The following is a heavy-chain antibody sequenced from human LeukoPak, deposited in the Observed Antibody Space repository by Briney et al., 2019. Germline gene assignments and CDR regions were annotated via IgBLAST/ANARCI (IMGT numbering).Heavy chain of an antibody. J-gene: IGHJ3*02. Sequence: SETLSLTCTVSGGSISSGGYYWSWIRQPPGKGLEWIGYIYHSGSTYYNPSLKSRVTISVDRSKNQFSLKLSSVTAADTAVYYCTNWNLYAFDIWGQGTMVTVSS. D-gene: IGHD1-7*01. CDR3: TNWNLYAFDI. CDR2: IYHSGST. CDR1: GGSISSGGYY. V-gene: IGHV4-30-2*01.